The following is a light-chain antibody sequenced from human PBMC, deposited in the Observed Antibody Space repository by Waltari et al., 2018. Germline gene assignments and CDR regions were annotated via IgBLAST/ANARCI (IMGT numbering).Light chain of an antibody. CDR1: QDINNF. CDR2: DAF. Sequence: QVTQSPSSLSASFGDRVTITCQASQDINNFLNWYQQKPGKAPKVVIYDAFNLATGVPSRFSGGGSGTDFTFTISSLQPEDIATYYCQQYNTLPVTFGGGTKVEIK. V-gene: IGKV1-33*01. CDR3: QQYNTLPVT. J-gene: IGKJ4*01.